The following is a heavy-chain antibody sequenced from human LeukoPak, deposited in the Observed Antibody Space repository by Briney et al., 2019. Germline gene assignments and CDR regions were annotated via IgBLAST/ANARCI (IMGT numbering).Heavy chain of an antibody. CDR2: IRYDGSNK. Sequence: PGGSLRLSCAASGFTFSYYGMHWVRQAPGKGLEWVAFIRYDGSNKYYVDSVKGRFTISRDNSKNTLYLQMNSLRTEDTAVYYCAKEHCSGGSCYSHIDYWGQGTVVTVSS. V-gene: IGHV3-30*02. CDR1: GFTFSYYG. CDR3: AKEHCSGGSCYSHIDY. J-gene: IGHJ4*02. D-gene: IGHD2-15*01.